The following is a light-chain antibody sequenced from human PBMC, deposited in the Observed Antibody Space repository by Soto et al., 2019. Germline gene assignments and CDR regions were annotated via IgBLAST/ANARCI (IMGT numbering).Light chain of an antibody. CDR1: QSISSY. J-gene: IGKJ1*01. V-gene: IGKV1-39*01. CDR2: AAS. Sequence: DIQMTQSPSSLSASVGDRVTITCRASQSISSYLNWYQQKPGKAHQLLIYAASSLQSGVPSRFSGSGSGTDFTLTISSLQPEDFATYYSQQSYSTLWTFGQGNKVEIK. CDR3: QQSYSTLWT.